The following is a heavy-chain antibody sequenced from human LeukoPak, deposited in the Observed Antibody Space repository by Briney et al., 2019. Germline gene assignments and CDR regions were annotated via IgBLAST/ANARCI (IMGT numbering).Heavy chain of an antibody. D-gene: IGHD3-22*01. CDR1: GFTFSDYY. CDR2: ISSSGNTI. CDR3: VREKEGSSGYYPDY. Sequence: PGGSLRLSCAASGFTFSDYYMSWIRQAPGKGLEWVSYISSSGNTIYHADSVKGRFTISRDNAKNLLYLQMNSLRAEDTAVYYCVREKEGSSGYYPDYWGQGTLVTVSS. V-gene: IGHV3-11*01. J-gene: IGHJ4*02.